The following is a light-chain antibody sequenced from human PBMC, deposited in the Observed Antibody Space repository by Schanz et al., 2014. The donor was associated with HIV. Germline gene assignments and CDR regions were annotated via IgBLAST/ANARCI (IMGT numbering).Light chain of an antibody. CDR1: SSDVGVYNY. J-gene: IGLJ3*02. CDR2: EVT. V-gene: IGLV2-8*01. CDR3: SSYAGSYTWV. Sequence: QSVLTQPPSASGSPGQSVTISCTGTSSDVGVYNYLPWYQQHPGRAPKLMIYEVTKRPSGVPDRFSGSKSGNTASLTVAGLQAEDEADYYCSSYAGSYTWVFGGGTKVTVL.